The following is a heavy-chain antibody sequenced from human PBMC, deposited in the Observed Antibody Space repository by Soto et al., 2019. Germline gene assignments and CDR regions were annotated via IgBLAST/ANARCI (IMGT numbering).Heavy chain of an antibody. D-gene: IGHD6-6*01. CDR1: GFTFDDYA. CDR2: ISWNSGSI. J-gene: IGHJ4*02. CDR3: SRVPRIAARRDYDY. V-gene: IGHV3-9*01. Sequence: GGSLRLSCAASGFTFDDYAMHWVRQAPGKGLEWVSRISWNSGSIGYADSVKGRFTISRDNAKNSLYLQMDSLRAEDTALYYCSRVPRIAARRDYDYWGQGTLVTISS.